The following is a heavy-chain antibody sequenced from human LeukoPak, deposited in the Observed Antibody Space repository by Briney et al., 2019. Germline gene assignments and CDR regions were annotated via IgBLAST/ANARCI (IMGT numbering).Heavy chain of an antibody. V-gene: IGHV3-15*01. J-gene: IGHJ6*04. D-gene: IGHD2-21*02. Sequence: GGSLRLSCAASGFSFSNAWMSWVRQAPGKGLEWVGRIKSKTDGGTTDYAAPVKGRFTISRDDSKNTLYLQMNSLKTEDTAVYYCTTDGYCGGDCYSVGVWGKGTTVTVSS. CDR2: IKSKTDGGTT. CDR1: GFSFSNAW. CDR3: TTDGYCGGDCYSVGV.